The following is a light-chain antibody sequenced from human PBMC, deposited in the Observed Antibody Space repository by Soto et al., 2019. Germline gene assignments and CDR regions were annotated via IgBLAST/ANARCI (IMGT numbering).Light chain of an antibody. CDR3: QQDSDWPRT. CDR1: QLFSSN. CDR2: GSS. J-gene: IGKJ5*01. Sequence: EIVSTPNPATLAVSPGESVTLSCRASQLFSSNLAWYQRRPGQAPRLLIYGSSTRATGVPPRFSGSASGTEFTLTISSLQSEELGVYYCQQDSDWPRTVGQGTRLEI. V-gene: IGKV3-15*01.